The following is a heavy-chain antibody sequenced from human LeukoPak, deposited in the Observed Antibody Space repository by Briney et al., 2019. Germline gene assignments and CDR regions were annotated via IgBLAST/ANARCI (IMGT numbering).Heavy chain of an antibody. Sequence: PSETLSLTCAVYGGSFSGYYWSWIRQPPGKGLEWIGEINHSGSTNYNRSLKSRVTISVDTPKNQFSLKLSSVTAADTAVYYCARGRVRRVVPAATPHYYYYYYMDVWGKGTTVTVSS. CDR2: INHSGST. V-gene: IGHV4-34*01. CDR1: GGSFSGYY. J-gene: IGHJ6*03. CDR3: ARGRVRRVVPAATPHYYYYYYMDV. D-gene: IGHD2-2*02.